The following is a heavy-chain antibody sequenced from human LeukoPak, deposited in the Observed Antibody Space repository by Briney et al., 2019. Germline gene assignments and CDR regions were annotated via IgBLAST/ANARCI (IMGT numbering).Heavy chain of an antibody. CDR2: IHNSGKT. V-gene: IGHV4-39*07. D-gene: IGHD1-1*01. Sequence: SETLSLTCSVSGGSMSSILYFWGWTRQPPGKGLEWFGHIHNSGKTNYKPSLKSRVTLSVDTSKNQFSLKLSSVSAADTAVYYCAREGTTGRNLNWFDSWGQGTLVTVSS. CDR1: GGSMSSILYF. CDR3: AREGTTGRNLNWFDS. J-gene: IGHJ5*01.